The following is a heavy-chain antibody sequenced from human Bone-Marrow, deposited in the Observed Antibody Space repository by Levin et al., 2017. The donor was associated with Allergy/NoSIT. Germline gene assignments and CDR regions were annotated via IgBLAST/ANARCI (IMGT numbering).Heavy chain of an antibody. V-gene: IGHV3-30*18. CDR1: GFTFSTYG. Sequence: GGSLRLSCAASGFTFSTYGMHWVRQAPGKGLEWVSTISYDGTNIFYSDSVKGRFTISRDNSKNTLYLQMNSLRGDDTAMYYCAKDLAEIVVALPAYWGQGTLVTVSS. CDR3: AKDLAEIVVALPAY. CDR2: ISYDGTNI. J-gene: IGHJ4*02. D-gene: IGHD2-15*01.